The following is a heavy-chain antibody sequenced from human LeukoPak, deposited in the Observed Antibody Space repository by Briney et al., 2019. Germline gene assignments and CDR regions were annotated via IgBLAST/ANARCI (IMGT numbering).Heavy chain of an antibody. CDR1: GFTFNGHW. Sequence: GGSLRLSCEASGFTFNGHWMHWVRQAPGKGLVWVSPINGDGSTLSYADSVKGRFTISRDNAKNSLYLQMNSLRVEDTAVYYCARGPPHYDILTGYSDYWGQGTLVTVSS. CDR2: INGDGSTL. J-gene: IGHJ4*02. D-gene: IGHD3-9*01. V-gene: IGHV3-74*01. CDR3: ARGPPHYDILTGYSDY.